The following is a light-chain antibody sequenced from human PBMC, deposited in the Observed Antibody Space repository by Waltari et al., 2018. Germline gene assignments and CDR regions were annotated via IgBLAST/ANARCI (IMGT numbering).Light chain of an antibody. V-gene: IGKV4-1*01. CDR1: QSVLYTANNQNY. CDR2: WAS. J-gene: IGKJ1*01. Sequence: DIVMSQSPDSLAVSLGERATINCKSSQSVLYTANNQNYLAWYRQKSGQPPELLIYWASTRESGVPDRFSGSGSATNFTLTISSLQAEDVAVYYCQQYPIMPWTFGQGTKVEIK. CDR3: QQYPIMPWT.